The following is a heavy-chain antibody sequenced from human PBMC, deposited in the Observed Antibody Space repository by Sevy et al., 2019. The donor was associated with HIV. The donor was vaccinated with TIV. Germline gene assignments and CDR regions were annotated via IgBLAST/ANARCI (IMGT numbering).Heavy chain of an antibody. CDR3: AKSLVVFDGFDI. J-gene: IGHJ3*02. CDR2: MSGSGAIV. CDR1: GFTLSSYA. V-gene: IGHV3-23*01. Sequence: GGSLRLSCAASGFTLSSYAMSWVRQAPGKGLEWVSAMSGSGAIVYYAYSVKGRFTISRDNPKNTLYLQMSSLRAEDTALYYCAKSLVVFDGFDIWGQGSRVTVSS. D-gene: IGHD2-8*02.